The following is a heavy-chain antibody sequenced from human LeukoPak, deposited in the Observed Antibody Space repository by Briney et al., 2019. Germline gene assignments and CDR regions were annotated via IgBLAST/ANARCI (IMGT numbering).Heavy chain of an antibody. CDR3: VKETGGA. D-gene: IGHD2-8*02. CDR1: GGSISSASSY. Sequence: PSQTLSLTCTVSGGSISSASSYWSWIRQPAGKGLEWIGRVYTSGSTKYNPSLKSRVTMSVDTSKNQFSLKLSSVTAADTAVYYCVKETGGAWGQGTLVTVSS. CDR2: VYTSGST. V-gene: IGHV4-61*02. J-gene: IGHJ4*02.